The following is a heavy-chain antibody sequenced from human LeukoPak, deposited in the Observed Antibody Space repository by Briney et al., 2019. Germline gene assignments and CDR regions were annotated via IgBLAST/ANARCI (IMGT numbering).Heavy chain of an antibody. V-gene: IGHV4-59*01. Sequence: SETLSLTCTVSGGSISSYYWSWIRQPPGKGLEWIGYIYYSGSTNYNPSLKSRVTISVDTSKNQFSLKLSSVTAADTAVYYCARQSITDFDYWGQGTLVTASS. J-gene: IGHJ4*02. D-gene: IGHD1-14*01. CDR1: GGSISSYY. CDR3: ARQSITDFDY. CDR2: IYYSGST.